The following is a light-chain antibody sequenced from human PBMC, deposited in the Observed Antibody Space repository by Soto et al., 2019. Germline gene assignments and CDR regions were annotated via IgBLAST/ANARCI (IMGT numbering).Light chain of an antibody. CDR2: GAS. CDR3: QRYNSWPRLT. CDR1: QSVSSN. Sequence: EIVMTQSPATLSVSPRERATLSCRASQSVSSNLAWYQQKPGQAPRLLIYGASIRATGIPARFSGSGSGTEFTLTISSLQSEDFAVYYCQRYNSWPRLTFGGGTKVEIK. J-gene: IGKJ4*01. V-gene: IGKV3D-15*01.